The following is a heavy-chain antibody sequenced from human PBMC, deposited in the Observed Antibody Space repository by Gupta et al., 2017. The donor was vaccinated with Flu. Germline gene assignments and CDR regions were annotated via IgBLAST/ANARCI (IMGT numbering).Heavy chain of an antibody. CDR3: ARTNRITRPEKYSSSSFLDY. V-gene: IGHV3-23*01. Sequence: EVQLLESGGGLVQPGGSLRLSCAASGFTFSSYAMSWVRQAPVKGLEWVSAISGSGGSTYYADSVKARFTISRDNSKNTLYLQMNSLRAEDTAVYYCARTNRITRPEKYSSSSFLDYWGQGTLVTVSS. J-gene: IGHJ4*02. D-gene: IGHD6-6*01. CDR2: ISGSGGST. CDR1: GFTFSSYA.